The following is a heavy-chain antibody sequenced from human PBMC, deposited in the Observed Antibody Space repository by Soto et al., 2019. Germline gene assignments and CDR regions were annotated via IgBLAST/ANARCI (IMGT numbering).Heavy chain of an antibody. CDR1: GFTFSSYS. CDR3: ARHQGPAAGSYGMDV. V-gene: IGHV3-21*01. D-gene: IGHD6-25*01. J-gene: IGHJ6*02. CDR2: ISSSSSNI. Sequence: GGSLRLSCAASGFTFSSYSMNWVRQAPGKGLEWVASISSSSSNIYYADSVKGRFTITRDKAKNSLFLQMSSLRAEDTALYYCARHQGPAAGSYGMDVWGRGTTVTVSS.